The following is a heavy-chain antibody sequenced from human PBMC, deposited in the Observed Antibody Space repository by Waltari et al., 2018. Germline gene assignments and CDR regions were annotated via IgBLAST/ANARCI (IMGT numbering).Heavy chain of an antibody. Sequence: EAQLVQSGAEVKKPVQSLKFHCKDSGNRCNTTWIGWLRQIPGKGLEWMGVVYPGDFRPRYNPSFKGQVTISVDKSINTAYLQWSSLKATDTANYYCATREYYSASSDPWGQGSLVTVSS. V-gene: IGHV5-51*01. CDR1: GNRCNTTW. CDR2: VYPGDFRP. CDR3: ATREYYSASSDP. D-gene: IGHD3-10*01. J-gene: IGHJ5*02.